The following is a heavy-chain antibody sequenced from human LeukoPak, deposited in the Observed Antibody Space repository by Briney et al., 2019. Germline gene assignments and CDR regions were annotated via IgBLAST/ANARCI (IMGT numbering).Heavy chain of an antibody. D-gene: IGHD6-6*01. CDR2: IYYSGST. CDR1: GGAMSTYY. Sequence: SETLSLTCTVSGGAMSTYYWSWIRQTPGKGLEWIGYIYYSGSTNYNPSLKSRVTISVDTSKNQFSLKVNSVTAADTAVYYCARGTHSSSPIPLDYWGQGTLVTVSS. J-gene: IGHJ4*02. CDR3: ARGTHSSSPIPLDY. V-gene: IGHV4-59*01.